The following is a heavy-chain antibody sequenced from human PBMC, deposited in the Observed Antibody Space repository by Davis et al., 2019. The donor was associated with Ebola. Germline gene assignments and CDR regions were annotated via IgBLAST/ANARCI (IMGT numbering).Heavy chain of an antibody. CDR1: GGSISGSSYY. CDR3: ARHRGARGYVAKYYFDY. CDR2: IYYSGST. V-gene: IGHV4-39*01. J-gene: IGHJ4*02. Sequence: SETLSLTCTVSGGSISGSSYYWGWIRQPPGKGLEWIGSIYYSGSTYYNPSLKSRVTISVDTSKNQFSLKLSSVTAADTAVYYCARHRGARGYVAKYYFDYWGQGTLVTVSS. D-gene: IGHD5-12*01.